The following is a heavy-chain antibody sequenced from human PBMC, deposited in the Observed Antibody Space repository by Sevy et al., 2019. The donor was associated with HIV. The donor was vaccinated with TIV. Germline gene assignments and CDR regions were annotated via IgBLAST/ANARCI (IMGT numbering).Heavy chain of an antibody. D-gene: IGHD3-3*01. V-gene: IGHV3-23*01. CDR1: GITFSNYA. Sequence: GGSLRLSCAASGITFSNYAMTWVRQAPGKGLEWVSAINGDYRYYADSVKGRFTISRDNSKNTVYLQMNSLRAEDTALYYCAIEAPDTTIYDYWGQGILVTVSS. J-gene: IGHJ4*02. CDR3: AIEAPDTTIYDY. CDR2: INGDYR.